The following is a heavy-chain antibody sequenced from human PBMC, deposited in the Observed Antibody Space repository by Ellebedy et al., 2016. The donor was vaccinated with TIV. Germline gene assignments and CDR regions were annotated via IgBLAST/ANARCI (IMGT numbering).Heavy chain of an antibody. CDR2: IYYSGST. CDR1: GGSISSYY. J-gene: IGHJ4*02. CDR3: AEAKTGLDY. Sequence: MPGGSLRLSCTVSGGSISSYYWSRIRQPPGKGLEWIGYIYYSGSTNYNPSLKSRVTISVDTSKNQFSLKLSSVTAADTAVYYCAEAKTGLDYWGQGTLVTVSS. V-gene: IGHV4-59*01.